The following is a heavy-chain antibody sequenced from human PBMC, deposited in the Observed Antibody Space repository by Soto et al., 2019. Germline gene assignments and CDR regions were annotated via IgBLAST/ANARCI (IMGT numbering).Heavy chain of an antibody. CDR1: GYTFTSYY. Sequence: QVQLVQSGAEVKKPGASVKVSCKASGYTFTSYYMHWVRQAPGQGLEWMGIINPSGGSTSYAQKFQGRVTMTRYTSTSTVYMGLSSLRSEDTAVYYCASPDYGSGSYYNSLNYWGQGTLVTVSS. CDR2: INPSGGST. V-gene: IGHV1-46*03. D-gene: IGHD3-10*01. CDR3: ASPDYGSGSYYNSLNY. J-gene: IGHJ4*02.